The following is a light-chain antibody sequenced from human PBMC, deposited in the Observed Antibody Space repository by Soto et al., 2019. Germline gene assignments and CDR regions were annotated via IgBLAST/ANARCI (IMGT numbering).Light chain of an antibody. V-gene: IGLV2-8*01. J-gene: IGLJ1*01. CDR2: EVN. Sequence: QSVLTQPASVSGSLGQSITLSCTGTSTDVGGYIYVSWYQQHPGKAPKLMIYEVNKRPSGVPDRFSGSKSGNTASLTVSGLQAEDEADYYCSSYAGSSNVFGTGTKVTVL. CDR3: SSYAGSSNV. CDR1: STDVGGYIY.